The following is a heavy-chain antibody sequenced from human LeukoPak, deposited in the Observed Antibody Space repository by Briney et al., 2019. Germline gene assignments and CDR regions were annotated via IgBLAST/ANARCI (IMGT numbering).Heavy chain of an antibody. J-gene: IGHJ4*02. CDR2: ISGSGGST. V-gene: IGHV3-23*01. CDR1: GFTFSSYA. D-gene: IGHD3-10*01. Sequence: GGSLRLSCAASGFTFSSYAMSWVRQAPGKGLEWVSAISGSGGSTYYADSVKGRFTISRDNSKNTLYLQMNSLRAEDTAVYYCAKNGHGSGSYYPRTKYYFDYWGQGTLVTVSS. CDR3: AKNGHGSGSYYPRTKYYFDY.